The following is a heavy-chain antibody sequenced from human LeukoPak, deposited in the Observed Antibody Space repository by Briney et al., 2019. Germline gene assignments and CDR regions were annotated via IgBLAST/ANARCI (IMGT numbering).Heavy chain of an antibody. V-gene: IGHV4-59*01. CDR3: GRAPVEMATIGYLDY. Sequence: SETLSLTCTVSGGSISSYYWNWIRQPPGKGLEWIGYIYYSGSTNDNPALKSRVTISVDTSKNQFSLKLSSVTAADTAVYYCGRAPVEMATIGYLDYWGQGILVTVPS. D-gene: IGHD5-24*01. CDR1: GGSISSYY. J-gene: IGHJ4*02. CDR2: IYYSGST.